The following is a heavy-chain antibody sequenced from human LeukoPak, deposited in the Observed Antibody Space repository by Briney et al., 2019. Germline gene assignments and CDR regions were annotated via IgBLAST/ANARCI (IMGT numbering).Heavy chain of an antibody. V-gene: IGHV4-59*01. CDR2: IYYSGST. Sequence: PSETLSLTCTVSGGSISSYYWSWIRQPPGKGLEWIGYIYYSGSTNYNPSLKSRVTISVDTSKNQFSLKLSSVAAADTAVYYCARISTVVTVYYYYYYMDVWGKGTTVTVSS. J-gene: IGHJ6*03. D-gene: IGHD4-23*01. CDR1: GGSISSYY. CDR3: ARISTVVTVYYYYYYMDV.